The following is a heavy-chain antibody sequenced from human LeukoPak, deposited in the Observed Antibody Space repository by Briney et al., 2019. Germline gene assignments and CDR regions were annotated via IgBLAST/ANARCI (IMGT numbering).Heavy chain of an antibody. CDR1: GFLFSTYN. Sequence: GGSLRLSCAASGFLFSTYNLNWVRQAPGKGLEWVSSISNTATYTYYADSVKGRFTISRDSAKSALYLQMNSLRVEDTAVYYCARDGAVAGSNYYGMDVWGQGTTVTVSS. CDR2: ISNTATYT. CDR3: ARDGAVAGSNYYGMDV. D-gene: IGHD6-19*01. J-gene: IGHJ6*02. V-gene: IGHV3-21*01.